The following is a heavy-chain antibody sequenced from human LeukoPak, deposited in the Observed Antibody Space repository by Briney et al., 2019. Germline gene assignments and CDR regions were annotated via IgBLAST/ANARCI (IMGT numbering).Heavy chain of an antibody. CDR2: MYYSGST. D-gene: IGHD2-21*01. CDR1: GVSISSDKYY. CDR3: ATPYCGTISCLDVFDI. J-gene: IGHJ3*02. V-gene: IGHV4-31*03. Sequence: SETLSLTCTVSGVSISSDKYYWSWIRQRPGKGLEWIGYMYYSGSTSYNPSLKSRVSISLGTPKIQFSLKLTSVTAADTAVYYCATPYCGTISCLDVFDIWGQGTMVTVSS.